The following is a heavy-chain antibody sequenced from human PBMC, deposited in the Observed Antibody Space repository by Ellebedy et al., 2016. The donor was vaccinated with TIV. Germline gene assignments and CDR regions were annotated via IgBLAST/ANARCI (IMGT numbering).Heavy chain of an antibody. CDR3: ARATSGFDY. CDR1: GFTFSSHD. Sequence: PGGSLRPSCAASGFTFSSHDMHWFRQPTGKGLEWFSGITSAGDTYYLGSVKGRFIISRDSAKNSLYLQMNSLRAEDTAVYYCARATSGFDYWGQGALATVSS. V-gene: IGHV3-13*01. CDR2: ITSAGDT. J-gene: IGHJ4*02. D-gene: IGHD5-24*01.